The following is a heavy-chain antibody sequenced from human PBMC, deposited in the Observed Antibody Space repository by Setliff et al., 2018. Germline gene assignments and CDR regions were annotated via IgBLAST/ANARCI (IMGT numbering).Heavy chain of an antibody. CDR1: GGSFSNYA. Sequence: GASVKVSCKASGGSFSNYAIIWVRQAPGQGPEWMGGIIPIYGSTNNAEKFQGRVTFSADESVSTVYMELSSLTSADTALYYCARDALYDSNDRNSYYGNWLDPWGQGTLVTVSS. CDR2: IIPIYGST. V-gene: IGHV1-69*13. D-gene: IGHD3-22*01. CDR3: ARDALYDSNDRNSYYGNWLDP. J-gene: IGHJ5*02.